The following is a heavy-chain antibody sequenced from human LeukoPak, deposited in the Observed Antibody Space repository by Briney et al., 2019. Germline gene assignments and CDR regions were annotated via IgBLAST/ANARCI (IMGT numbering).Heavy chain of an antibody. CDR2: IRYDGSNK. D-gene: IGHD4-23*01. CDR1: GFTFSSYG. CDR3: AKGEVTLLDY. J-gene: IGHJ4*02. V-gene: IGHV3-30*02. Sequence: GGSLRLSCAASGFTFSSYGMHWVRQAPGKGLEWVAFIRYDGSNKYYADSVKGRFTISRDNSKNTLYLQMNSLRAEDTAVFYCAKGEVTLLDYWGQGTLVTVSS.